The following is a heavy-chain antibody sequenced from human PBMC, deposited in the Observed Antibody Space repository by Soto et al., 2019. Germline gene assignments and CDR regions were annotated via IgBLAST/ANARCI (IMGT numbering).Heavy chain of an antibody. V-gene: IGHV4-34*01. CDR3: ARIFYSGRSYSNYVFRRTTVFDY. CDR2: INHSGST. Sequence: PSETLSLTCAVYGGSFSGYYWSWIRQPPGKGLEWIGEINHSGSTNYNPSLKSRVTISVDTSKNQFSLKLSSVTAADTAVYYCARIFYSGRSYSNYVFRRTTVFDYWGQGTLVTVSS. J-gene: IGHJ4*02. CDR1: GGSFSGYY. D-gene: IGHD4-4*01.